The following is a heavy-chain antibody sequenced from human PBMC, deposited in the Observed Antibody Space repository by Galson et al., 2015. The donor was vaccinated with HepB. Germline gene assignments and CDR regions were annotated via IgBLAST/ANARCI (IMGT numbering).Heavy chain of an antibody. CDR1: GFSFSDYS. V-gene: IGHV3-21*01. J-gene: IGHJ4*02. CDR3: ARGSVMGGGYNTPGY. Sequence: SLRLSCAVSGFSFSDYSIYWVRQTPGGGLEWVSSIGSRGSSRNYAASVRGRFTISTDSANKSAFLHMSALRVEDTAIYYCARGSVMGGGYNTPGYWGQGTLVTVSS. D-gene: IGHD5-24*01. CDR2: IGSRGSSR.